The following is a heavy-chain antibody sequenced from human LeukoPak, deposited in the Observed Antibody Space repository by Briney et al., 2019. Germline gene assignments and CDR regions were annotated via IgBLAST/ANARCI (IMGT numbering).Heavy chain of an antibody. V-gene: IGHV5-51*01. CDR2: IYPGDSDT. CDR3: ARLRWPRGGRSSFDY. J-gene: IGHJ4*02. Sequence: GESLKISCKGSGYNFISYWIGWVRQMPGKGLEWMGIIYPGDSDTRYSPSFQGQVTISADKSIRTAYLQWSSLKASDTAMYYCARLRWPRGGRSSFDYWGQGALVTVSS. CDR1: GYNFISYW. D-gene: IGHD3-10*01.